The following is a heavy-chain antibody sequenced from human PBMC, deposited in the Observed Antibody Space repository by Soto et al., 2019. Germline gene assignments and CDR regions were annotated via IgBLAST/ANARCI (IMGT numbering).Heavy chain of an antibody. J-gene: IGHJ5*02. Sequence: SETLSLTCAVYGGSFSGYYWSWIRQPPGKGLEWIGEINHSGSTNYNPSLKSRVTISVDTSKNQFSLKLSSVTAADTAVYYCARGVSRFLEWLLPKRRGEADKCLDPWGQGTLVTVSS. D-gene: IGHD3-3*01. CDR2: INHSGST. CDR3: ARGVSRFLEWLLPKRRGEADKCLDP. V-gene: IGHV4-34*01. CDR1: GGSFSGYY.